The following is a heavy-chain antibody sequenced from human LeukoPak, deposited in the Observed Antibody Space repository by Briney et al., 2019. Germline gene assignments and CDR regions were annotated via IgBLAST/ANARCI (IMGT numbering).Heavy chain of an antibody. CDR3: AREISYYGSGSYYNEFDY. CDR1: GYTFTGYY. J-gene: IGHJ4*02. CDR2: INPNSGGT. V-gene: IGHV1-2*02. D-gene: IGHD3-10*01. Sequence: ASVKVSCKASGYTFTGYYMHWVRQAPGQGLEWMGWINPNSGGTNYAQKFQGRVTMTRDTSISTAYMELSRLRSDDTAVYYCAREISYYGSGSYYNEFDYWGQGTLVTVSS.